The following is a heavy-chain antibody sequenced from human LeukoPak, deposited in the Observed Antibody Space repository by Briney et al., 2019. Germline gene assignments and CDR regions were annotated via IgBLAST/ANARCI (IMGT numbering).Heavy chain of an antibody. CDR2: VGSRSIYI. J-gene: IGHJ5*02. Sequence: GGTLRLSCAASGFTFSSFSRNWVRQAPGRGLGSTSTVGSRSIYIYYAESVTGQFTISRDNAKNSLYLQINSPRAEDTAVYYCARGRVPNWFGPWGQGTLVTVSS. CDR3: ARGRVPNWFGP. V-gene: IGHV3-21*01. CDR1: GFTFSSFS.